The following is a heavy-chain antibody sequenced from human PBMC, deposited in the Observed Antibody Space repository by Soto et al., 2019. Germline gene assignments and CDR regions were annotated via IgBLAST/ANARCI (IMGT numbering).Heavy chain of an antibody. D-gene: IGHD6-13*01. CDR3: ARAPDRWSYFDY. V-gene: IGHV4-4*02. Sequence: SETLSLTCAVSSGSISSSNWWCWVRQPPGKGLEWIGEIYHSGSTNYNPSLKSRVTISVDKSKNQFSLKLSSVTAADTAVYYCARAPDRWSYFDYWGQGTLVTVSS. CDR1: SGSISSSNW. J-gene: IGHJ4*02. CDR2: IYHSGST.